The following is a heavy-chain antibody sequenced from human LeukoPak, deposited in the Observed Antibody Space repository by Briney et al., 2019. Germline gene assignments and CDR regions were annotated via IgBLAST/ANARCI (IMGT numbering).Heavy chain of an antibody. CDR1: GFTFSNYN. J-gene: IGHJ4*02. Sequence: QPGGSLRLSCAASGFTFSNYNMNWVRQAPGKGLEWVSYISTSGRAIFYADSVKGRFNISRDNAKNSLFLQMNSLRDEDTAVYYCARVPLYDRSGYYFDYWGLGTLVTVSS. CDR3: ARVPLYDRSGYYFDY. V-gene: IGHV3-48*02. CDR2: ISTSGRAI. D-gene: IGHD3-22*01.